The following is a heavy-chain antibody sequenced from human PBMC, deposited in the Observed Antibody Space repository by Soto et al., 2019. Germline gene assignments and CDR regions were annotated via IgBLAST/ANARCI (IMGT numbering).Heavy chain of an antibody. J-gene: IGHJ4*02. CDR2: IIPIFGTA. D-gene: IGHD3-22*01. V-gene: IGHV1-69*01. Sequence: QVQLVQYGAEVKKPGSSVQVSCKASGGTFSSYAISWVRQAPGQGLEWMGGIIPIFGTANYAQKFQGRVTITADESTSTAYMELSSLRSEDTAVYYCARGSGRNYDSRGYYSYWGQGTLVTVSS. CDR3: ARGSGRNYDSRGYYSY. CDR1: GGTFSSYA.